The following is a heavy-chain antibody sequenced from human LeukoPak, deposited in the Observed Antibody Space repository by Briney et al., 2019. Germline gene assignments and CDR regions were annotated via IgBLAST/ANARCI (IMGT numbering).Heavy chain of an antibody. V-gene: IGHV1-46*01. Sequence: ASVTVSCTASGYSFTSNYIHWVRQAPGQGLEWMGMIYPRDGSTSYAQKFQGRVTVARDTSTSTVHMELSGLRSEDTAVYYCAGDQEAFDYWGQGTLVTVSS. CDR3: AGDQEAFDY. J-gene: IGHJ4*02. CDR1: GYSFTSNY. CDR2: IYPRDGST.